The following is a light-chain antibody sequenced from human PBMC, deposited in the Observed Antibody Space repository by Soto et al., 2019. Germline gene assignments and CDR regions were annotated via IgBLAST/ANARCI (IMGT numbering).Light chain of an antibody. J-gene: IGKJ3*01. V-gene: IGKV3-20*01. CDR3: QQFFSSPVT. CDR1: QTISSSY. CDR2: GAS. Sequence: EIVLTQSPGTLSLSPGERATLSCRASQTISSSYIAWYQQKPGQAPSLLIYGASNRATGIPDRFSGSGSGTDFTLTISRLEPDDCAVYYCQQFFSSPVTFGPGTKVDIK.